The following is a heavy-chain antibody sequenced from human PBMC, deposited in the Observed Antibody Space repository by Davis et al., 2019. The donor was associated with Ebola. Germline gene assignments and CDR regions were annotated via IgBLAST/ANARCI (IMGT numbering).Heavy chain of an antibody. CDR2: IRSKANSYAT. CDR3: TPSTHYEDV. J-gene: IGHJ6*02. CDR1: GFTFSGSA. V-gene: IGHV3-73*01. Sequence: GESLKIPCAASGFTFSGSAMHWVRQASGKGLEWVGRIRSKANSYATAYAASVKGRFTISRDDSKNTAYLQMNSLKTEDTAVYYCTPSTHYEDVWGQGTTVTVSS. D-gene: IGHD3-22*01.